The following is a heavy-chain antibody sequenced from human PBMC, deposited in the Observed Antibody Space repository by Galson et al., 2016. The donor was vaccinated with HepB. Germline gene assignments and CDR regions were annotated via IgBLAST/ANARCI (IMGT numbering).Heavy chain of an antibody. CDR3: GRNSSGFVDRNYYYGLDV. Sequence: SVKVSCKASGYTFTNYEINWVRQATGQGLEWMGWMNPNSGNTGYAQKFQGRVTMTRNTSISTAYMELSSLRSGDTAVYYCGRNSSGFVDRNYYYGLDVWGKGTTVTVSS. V-gene: IGHV1-8*01. CDR2: MNPNSGNT. D-gene: IGHD6-19*01. J-gene: IGHJ6*04. CDR1: GYTFTNYE.